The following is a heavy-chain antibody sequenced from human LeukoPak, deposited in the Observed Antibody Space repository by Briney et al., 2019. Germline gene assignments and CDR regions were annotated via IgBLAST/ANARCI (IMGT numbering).Heavy chain of an antibody. CDR3: ARPTVTTPNYYGMDV. J-gene: IGHJ6*02. CDR1: GGTFSSYA. V-gene: IGHV1-69*13. CDR2: IIPIFGTA. D-gene: IGHD4-17*01. Sequence: ASVKVSCKASGGTFSSYAISWVRQAPGQGLEWMGGIIPIFGTANYAQKFQGRVTITADESTSTAYMELSSLRSEDTAVYYCARPTVTTPNYYGMDVWGQGTTVTVSS.